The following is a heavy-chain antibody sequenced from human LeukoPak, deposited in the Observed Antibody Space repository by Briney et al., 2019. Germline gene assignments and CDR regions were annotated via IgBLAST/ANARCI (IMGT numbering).Heavy chain of an antibody. D-gene: IGHD4-23*01. Sequence: SGPTLVKPTQTLTLTCTFSGFSLSTSGVGVGWIRQPPGKALEWLALIYWDDDKRYSPSLKSRLTITKDTSKNQVVLTMTNMDPVDTATYYCAHGRGDNSVSDFDYWGQGTLVTVSS. V-gene: IGHV2-5*02. CDR3: AHGRGDNSVSDFDY. CDR1: GFSLSTSGVG. CDR2: IYWDDDK. J-gene: IGHJ4*02.